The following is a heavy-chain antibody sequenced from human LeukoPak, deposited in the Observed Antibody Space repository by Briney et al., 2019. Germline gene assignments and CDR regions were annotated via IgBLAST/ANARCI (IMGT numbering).Heavy chain of an antibody. CDR3: AGSKAWFDP. CDR2: ISAYNGNT. Sequence: ASVKVSCKASGYTFTSYGISWVRQAPGQGLEWMGWISAYNGNTNYPQKLQGRVTMTTDTSTSTAYMELKSLTSDDTGVYYCAGSKAWFDPWGQGTLVTVSS. CDR1: GYTFTSYG. V-gene: IGHV1-18*01. J-gene: IGHJ5*02.